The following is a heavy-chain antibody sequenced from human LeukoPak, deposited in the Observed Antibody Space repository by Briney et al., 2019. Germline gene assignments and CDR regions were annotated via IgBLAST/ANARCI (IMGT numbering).Heavy chain of an antibody. J-gene: IGHJ4*02. Sequence: GGSLRLSCAASGFTVSSNYMSWVRQAPGKGLEWVSVIYSGGSTYYADSVKGRFTISRDNSKNTLYLQMNSLRAEDTAVYYCARYRPSESHRGEATSLDYWGQGSLVTVSS. CDR1: GFTVSSNY. CDR2: IYSGGST. CDR3: ARYRPSESHRGEATSLDY. D-gene: IGHD3-16*01. V-gene: IGHV3-66*01.